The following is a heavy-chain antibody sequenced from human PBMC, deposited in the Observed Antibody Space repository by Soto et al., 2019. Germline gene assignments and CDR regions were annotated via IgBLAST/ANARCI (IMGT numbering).Heavy chain of an antibody. D-gene: IGHD3-10*01. J-gene: IGHJ6*02. CDR3: ARDQRATTMVRGRYGMDV. CDR2: ISYDGSNK. V-gene: IGHV3-30-3*01. CDR1: GFTFSSYA. Sequence: QVQLVESGGGVVQPGRSLRLSCAASGFTFSSYAMHWVRQAPGKGLEWVAVISYDGSNKYCADSVKGRFTISRDNSKNMLYLQMNSLRAEDTAVYYCARDQRATTMVRGRYGMDVWGQGTTFTVSS.